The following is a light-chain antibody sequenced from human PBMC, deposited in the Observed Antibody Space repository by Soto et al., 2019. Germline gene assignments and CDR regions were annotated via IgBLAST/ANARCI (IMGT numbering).Light chain of an antibody. CDR2: AAS. CDR3: QQSYSTPIA. Sequence: DIQMTQSPSSLSASVGDRVTITCRASQSISSYLHWFQQKPGKAPKLLIYAASSLQSGVPSRFSGSGSGTDFTLTISSLQPVDFATYYCQQSYSTPIAFGQWTRLEIK. V-gene: IGKV1-39*01. J-gene: IGKJ5*01. CDR1: QSISSY.